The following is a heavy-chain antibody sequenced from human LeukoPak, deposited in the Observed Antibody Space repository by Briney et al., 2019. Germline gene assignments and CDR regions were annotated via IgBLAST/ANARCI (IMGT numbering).Heavy chain of an antibody. CDR1: GGSISSYY. CDR2: IYYSGST. V-gene: IGHV4-59*01. D-gene: IGHD3-22*01. J-gene: IGHJ4*02. CDR3: ARGPRVSGYYYDFDY. Sequence: SETLSLTCTVSGGSISSYYWSWIRQPPGKGLEWIGYIYYSGSTNYNPSLKGRVTISVDTSKNQFSLKLTSVTAADTAVYYCARGPRVSGYYYDFDYWGQGTLVTVSS.